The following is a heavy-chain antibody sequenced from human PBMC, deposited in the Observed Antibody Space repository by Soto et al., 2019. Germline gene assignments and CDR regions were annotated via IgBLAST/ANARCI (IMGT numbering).Heavy chain of an antibody. J-gene: IGHJ2*01. D-gene: IGHD4-17*01. Sequence: QVQLVQSGAEVKKPGSSVRVSCKASGGTFSSYAISWVRQAPGQGLEWMGGIIPIFGTANYAQKFQGRVTITADESTSTAYMELSSLRSEDTAAYYCARTPPTNYGDYSYWYFDLWGRGTLVTVS. CDR2: IIPIFGTA. V-gene: IGHV1-69*12. CDR3: ARTPPTNYGDYSYWYFDL. CDR1: GGTFSSYA.